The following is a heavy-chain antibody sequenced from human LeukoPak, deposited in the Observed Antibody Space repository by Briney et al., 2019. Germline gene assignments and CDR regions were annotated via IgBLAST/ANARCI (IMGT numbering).Heavy chain of an antibody. CDR2: IIPIFGTA. CDR1: GGTFSSYA. V-gene: IGHV1-69*05. D-gene: IGHD6-6*01. J-gene: IGHJ6*03. Sequence: SVKVSCKASGGTFSSYAISWVRQAPGQGLEWMGGIIPIFGTANYAQKFQGRVTITTDESTSTAYMELSILRSEDTAVYYCARDLMSIAARLNPEAGDYYYYMDVWGKGTTVTVSS. CDR3: ARDLMSIAARLNPEAGDYYYYMDV.